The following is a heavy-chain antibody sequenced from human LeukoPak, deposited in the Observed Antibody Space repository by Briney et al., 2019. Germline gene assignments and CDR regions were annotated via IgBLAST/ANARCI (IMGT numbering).Heavy chain of an antibody. D-gene: IGHD4-17*01. Sequence: SETLSLTCTVSGGSISSYYWSWIRQPPGKGLEWIGYIYYSGSTNYNPSLKSRVTISVDTSKNQFSLKLSSLTAADTAVYYCARHAEDYGDYFDYWGQGTLVTVSS. V-gene: IGHV4-59*08. CDR3: ARHAEDYGDYFDY. J-gene: IGHJ4*02. CDR2: IYYSGST. CDR1: GGSISSYY.